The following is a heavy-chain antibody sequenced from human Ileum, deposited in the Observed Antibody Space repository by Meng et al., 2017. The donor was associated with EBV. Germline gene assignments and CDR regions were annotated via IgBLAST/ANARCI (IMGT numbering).Heavy chain of an antibody. CDR3: VHDCVGEEGFDY. D-gene: IGHD2-21*01. Sequence: HITLKESGPQVVKPTQPLTLTCTFSGFSLSTNLVGVGWVRQPPGKALEWLALNYWNDEKHFNPSLRNRLTITKDTSENQVVLTMANMDPVDTATYYCVHDCVGEEGFDYWGQGILVTVSS. CDR2: NYWNDEK. CDR1: GFSLSTNLVG. J-gene: IGHJ4*02. V-gene: IGHV2-5*01.